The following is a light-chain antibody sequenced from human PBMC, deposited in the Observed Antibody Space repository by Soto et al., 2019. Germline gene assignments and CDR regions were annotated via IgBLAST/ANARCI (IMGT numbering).Light chain of an antibody. CDR1: SSDVGHYNS. CDR3: SSYAGGDNHYV. CDR2: EVT. V-gene: IGLV2-8*01. J-gene: IGLJ1*01. Sequence: QSVLTQPPSASGSPGQSVTISCTGTSSDVGHYNSVSWYQQHPGKAPKLVIYEVTKRPSGVPDRFSGSKSGNTASLTVSGLQADDEADYYCSSYAGGDNHYVFGTGTKLTVL.